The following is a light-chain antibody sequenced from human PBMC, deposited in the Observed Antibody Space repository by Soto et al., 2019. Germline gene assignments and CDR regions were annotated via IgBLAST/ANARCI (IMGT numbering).Light chain of an antibody. CDR2: VVT. V-gene: IGLV2-14*01. Sequence: QSVLNQPASVSGSPGQSITISCTGTSRDVGGYNYVSWYQQHPGKAPKILIYVVTKRPSGVSNRFSGSKSGNTASLTISGLRDGDEADYDCSSYATSGTYLFGTGTKATVL. CDR3: SSYATSGTYL. J-gene: IGLJ1*01. CDR1: SRDVGGYNY.